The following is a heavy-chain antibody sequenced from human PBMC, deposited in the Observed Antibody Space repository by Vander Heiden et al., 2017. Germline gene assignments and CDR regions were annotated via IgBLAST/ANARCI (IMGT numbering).Heavy chain of an antibody. CDR2: ISYEGRKK. CDR1: GFTFSSYG. V-gene: IGHV3-30*18. CDR3: AKRADSDY. D-gene: IGHD2-15*01. J-gene: IGHJ4*02. Sequence: QVQLVESGGGVVQPGRSLRLSCAASGFTFSSYGMHWVRQAPGKGLEWVAVISYEGRKKDYADSVKGRFTISRENSKNTLYMKMKSLRAEDTAVYYCAKRADSDYWGQGTMVTVYS.